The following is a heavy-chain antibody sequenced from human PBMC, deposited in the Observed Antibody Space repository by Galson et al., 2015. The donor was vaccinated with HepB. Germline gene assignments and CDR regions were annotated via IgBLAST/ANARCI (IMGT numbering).Heavy chain of an antibody. J-gene: IGHJ6*02. CDR1: GYNFTNSW. CDR3: ARDPIQSRFVEWYAQGGWYYYHGMDV. V-gene: IGHV5-10-1*01. Sequence: QSGAEVKKPGESLRISCTGSGYNFTNSWISWVRQMPGKGLEYMGKIDPSDSHTHYSPSFQGHVTISADKSISTAFLQWSSLKASDTGMYYCARDPIQSRFVEWYAQGGWYYYHGMDVWAQGTTVTVSS. CDR2: IDPSDSHT. D-gene: IGHD3-3*01.